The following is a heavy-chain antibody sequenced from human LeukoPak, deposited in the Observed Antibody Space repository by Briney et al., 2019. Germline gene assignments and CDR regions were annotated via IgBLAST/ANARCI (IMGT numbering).Heavy chain of an antibody. Sequence: GESLKISCKGSGYSFTSYWIGWVRQMPGKGLEWMGIIYPGDSDTRYSPSFQGQVTISADKSISTAYLQWSSLKASDTAMYYCARQSSSYSSSWYYYYYGMDVWAKGPRSPSP. CDR1: GYSFTSYW. CDR3: ARQSSSYSSSWYYYYYGMDV. CDR2: IYPGDSDT. V-gene: IGHV5-51*01. J-gene: IGHJ6*02. D-gene: IGHD6-13*01.